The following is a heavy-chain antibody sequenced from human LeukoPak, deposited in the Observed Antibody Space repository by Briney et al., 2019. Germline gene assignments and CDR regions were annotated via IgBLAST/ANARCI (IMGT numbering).Heavy chain of an antibody. CDR3: ARDAYYYDSSGYYTLESFDY. Sequence: SETLSLTCTVSGGSISSGDYYWSWIRQPPGKDLEWIGYIYYSGSTYYNPSLKSRVTISVDTSKNQFSLKLSSVTAADTAVYYCARDAYYYDSSGYYTLESFDYWGQGTLVTISS. V-gene: IGHV4-30-4*08. D-gene: IGHD3-22*01. CDR2: IYYSGST. CDR1: GGSISSGDYY. J-gene: IGHJ4*02.